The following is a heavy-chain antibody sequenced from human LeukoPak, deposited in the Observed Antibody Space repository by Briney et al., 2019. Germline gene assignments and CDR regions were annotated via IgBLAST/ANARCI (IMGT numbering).Heavy chain of an antibody. D-gene: IGHD1-1*01. J-gene: IGHJ4*02. CDR3: ARGQDWNHDY. CDR2: IRKDGSDK. Sequence: PGGSLRLSCAASGFTFSRYWMSWVRQAPGKGLEWVANIRKDGSDKYYVNSVKGRFTISRDNAKNSLYLQMNSLRAEDTAVYYCARGQDWNHDYWGQGTLVTVSS. V-gene: IGHV3-7*01. CDR1: GFTFSRYW.